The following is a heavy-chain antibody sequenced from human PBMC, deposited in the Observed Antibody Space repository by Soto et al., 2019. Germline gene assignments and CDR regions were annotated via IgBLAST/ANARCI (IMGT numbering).Heavy chain of an antibody. J-gene: IGHJ5*02. CDR2: INYRGNT. V-gene: IGHV4-39*01. CDR3: XRHGDGLRSWLDP. D-gene: IGHD3-3*01. CDR1: GGSIGSTTYY. Sequence: LQLQESGPGLVRPSETLSLSCIVSGGSIGSTTYYWGWIRQPPGKGLEWIASINYRGNTYYDPSLXXXXXXXXXXXXXXXXXXXXXXXXXXXXXXXXXRHGDGLRSWLDPWGQGTLVTVSS.